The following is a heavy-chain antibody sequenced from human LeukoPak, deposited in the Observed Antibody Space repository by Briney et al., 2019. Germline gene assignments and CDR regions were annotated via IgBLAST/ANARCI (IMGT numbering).Heavy chain of an antibody. D-gene: IGHD2-2*01. V-gene: IGHV1-2*02. J-gene: IGHJ4*02. CDR1: GYTFTGYY. Sequence: ASVKVSCKASGYTFTGYYMHWVRPAPGQGLAWVGWINPNSGGTNYAQKFQGRVTMTRDTSISTAYMELSRLRSDDTAVYYCARVGCSSTSCYGDGMAGGCWGQGTLVTVSS. CDR3: ARVGCSSTSCYGDGMAGGC. CDR2: INPNSGGT.